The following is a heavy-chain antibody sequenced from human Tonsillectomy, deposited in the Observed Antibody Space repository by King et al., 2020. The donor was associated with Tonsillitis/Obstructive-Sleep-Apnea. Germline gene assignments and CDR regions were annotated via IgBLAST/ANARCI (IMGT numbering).Heavy chain of an antibody. CDR2: IYWDDDK. CDR1: GFSLSTSGVG. V-gene: IGHV2-5*02. D-gene: IGHD4-17*01. Sequence: TLKESGPTLVKPTQTLTLTCTFSGFSLSTSGVGVGWIRQPPGKALEWLALIYWDDDKRYSPSLKSRLTITRDTSKSQVVLTMTNMDPVDTATYYCALRICVTSGMDVWGKGTTVTVSS. CDR3: ALRICVTSGMDV. J-gene: IGHJ6*03.